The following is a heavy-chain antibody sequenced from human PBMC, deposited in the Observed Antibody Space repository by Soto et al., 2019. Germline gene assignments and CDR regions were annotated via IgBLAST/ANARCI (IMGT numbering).Heavy chain of an antibody. CDR3: ARAGYCSGGTCFHGNCDY. CDR2: INPNGGST. J-gene: IGHJ4*02. CDR1: GYSFTTYY. V-gene: IGHV1-46*01. Sequence: ASVKVSCKASGYSFTTYYMHWVRQAPGQGLEWLGIINPNGGSTTYAQKFQGRVTMTRDTSTSTVYLELSSLRSEDTAVYYCARAGYCSGGTCFHGNCDYWGQGTLVTVSS. D-gene: IGHD2-15*01.